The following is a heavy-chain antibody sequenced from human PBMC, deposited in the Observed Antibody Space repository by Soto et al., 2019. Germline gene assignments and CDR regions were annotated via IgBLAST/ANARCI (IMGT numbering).Heavy chain of an antibody. CDR1: GGSISSGGYY. J-gene: IGHJ5*02. V-gene: IGHV4-31*03. CDR2: IYYSGST. D-gene: IGHD3-3*01. Sequence: QVQLQESGPGLVKPSQTLSLTCTVSGGSISSGGYYWSWIRQHPGKGLEWIGYIYYSGSTYYNPSHKSRVTISVDTSKNQFSLKLSSVTAADTAVYYCARVSDYDFWSGYYTWFDPWGQGTLVTVST. CDR3: ARVSDYDFWSGYYTWFDP.